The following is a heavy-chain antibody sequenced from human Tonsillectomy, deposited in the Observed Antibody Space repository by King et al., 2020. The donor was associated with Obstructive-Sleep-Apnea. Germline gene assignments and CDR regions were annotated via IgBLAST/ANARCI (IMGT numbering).Heavy chain of an antibody. CDR3: ARGPDILPGYDPPDFFDY. D-gene: IGHD3-9*01. J-gene: IGHJ4*02. V-gene: IGHV3-21*01. CDR1: GFTFSSYS. Sequence: DVQLVESGGGLVKPGGSLRVSCAASGFTFSSYSMSWVRQAPGKGLEWISSISSSRSYIYYGDSVKGRSTISRDNAQKSLYLQMNSLRAEDTAVYFCARGPDILPGYDPPDFFDYWGQGILIIVSS. CDR2: ISSSRSYI.